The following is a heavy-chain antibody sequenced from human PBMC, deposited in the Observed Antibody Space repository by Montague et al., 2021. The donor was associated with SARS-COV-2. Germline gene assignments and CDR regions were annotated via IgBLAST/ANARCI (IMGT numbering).Heavy chain of an antibody. Sequence: SETLSLTCTVSGVSINEYFWTWIRQTPGKGLEWIGYIFFNRGPIHNASLKNRVTISLDTSKSQVSLRLTSVTAADTAVYFCVCGRDGSYSHSHFWGQGALVTVSS. CDR1: GVSINEYF. V-gene: IGHV4-59*01. CDR3: VCGRDGSYSHSHF. D-gene: IGHD4-11*01. J-gene: IGHJ1*01. CDR2: IFFNRGP.